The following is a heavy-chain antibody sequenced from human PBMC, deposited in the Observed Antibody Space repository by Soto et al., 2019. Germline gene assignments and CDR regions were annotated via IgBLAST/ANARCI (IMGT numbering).Heavy chain of an antibody. V-gene: IGHV4-4*07. CDR1: GGSISSYY. Sequence: LSLTCTVSGGSISSYYWSWIRQPAGKGLEWIGRIYTSGSTNYNPSLKSRVTMSVDTSKNQFSLKLSSVTAADTAVYYCARGYYDSSGFVFDYWGQGTLVTVSS. J-gene: IGHJ4*02. D-gene: IGHD3-22*01. CDR2: IYTSGST. CDR3: ARGYYDSSGFVFDY.